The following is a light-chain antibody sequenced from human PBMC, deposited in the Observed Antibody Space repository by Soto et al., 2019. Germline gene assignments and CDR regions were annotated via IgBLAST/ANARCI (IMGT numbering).Light chain of an antibody. CDR1: SSDVGGYKY. CDR2: EVS. J-gene: IGLJ1*01. Sequence: QSALTQPASVSGSPGQSITISCTGTSSDVGGYKYVSWYQQHPGKAPKLMIYEVSNRPSGVSNRFSGYKSGNTASLTISGLQAEDEADYYCSSYTSSSTNYVFGTGTKVTVL. CDR3: SSYTSSSTNYV. V-gene: IGLV2-14*01.